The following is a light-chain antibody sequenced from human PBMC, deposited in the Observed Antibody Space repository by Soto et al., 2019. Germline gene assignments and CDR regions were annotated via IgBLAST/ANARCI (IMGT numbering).Light chain of an antibody. V-gene: IGLV2-14*01. Sequence: SALTQPASVSGSPGQSITISYTGTSSDVGGYNYVSWYQQHPGKAPKLMIYEVSNRPSGVSNRFSGSKSGNTASLTISGLQAEDEADYYCSSYTSSSTLVFGGGTKLTVL. CDR1: SSDVGGYNY. CDR2: EVS. CDR3: SSYTSSSTLV. J-gene: IGLJ2*01.